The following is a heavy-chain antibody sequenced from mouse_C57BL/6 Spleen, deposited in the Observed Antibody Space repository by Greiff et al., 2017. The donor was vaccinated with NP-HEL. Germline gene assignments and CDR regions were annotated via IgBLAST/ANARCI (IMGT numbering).Heavy chain of an antibody. V-gene: IGHV1-62-2*01. CDR3: ARNEEDDGYYLYFDY. J-gene: IGHJ2*01. CDR1: GYTFTEYT. Sequence: QVQLQQSGAELVKPGASVKLSCKASGYTFTEYTIHWVKQRSGQGLEWNGWFYPGSGSIKYNEKFKDKATLTVDKSSSTAYMELSRLTSEDSAVYFCARNEEDDGYYLYFDYWGQGTTLTVSS. D-gene: IGHD2-3*01. CDR2: FYPGSGSI.